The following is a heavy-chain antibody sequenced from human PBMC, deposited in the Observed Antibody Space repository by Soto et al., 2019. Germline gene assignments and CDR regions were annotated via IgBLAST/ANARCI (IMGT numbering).Heavy chain of an antibody. V-gene: IGHV3-23*01. Sequence: GGSLRLSCAASGFTFSSFAMSWVRQAPGKGLEWVSTINKSGGSTYYADSVKGRLTISRDNSKNMLFLQINGLRAEDTAVYYCAKDPPTTGTTFDYWGRGTLVTVS. D-gene: IGHD1-1*01. J-gene: IGHJ4*02. CDR3: AKDPPTTGTTFDY. CDR2: INKSGGST. CDR1: GFTFSSFA.